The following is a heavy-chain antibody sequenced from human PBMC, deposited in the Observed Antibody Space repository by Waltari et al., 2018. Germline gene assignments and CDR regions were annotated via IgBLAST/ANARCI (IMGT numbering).Heavy chain of an antibody. CDR2: INPNSGGT. V-gene: IGHV1-2*02. J-gene: IGHJ4*02. Sequence: QVQLVQSGAEVKKPGASVKVSCKASGYTFTGYYLHWLRQAPGQGLEWMGWINPNSGGTNYAQKFQGRVTMTRDTSISTAYMELSRLRSDDTAVYYCAREISYDSSGYYLDYWGQGTLVTVSS. D-gene: IGHD3-22*01. CDR1: GYTFTGYY. CDR3: AREISYDSSGYYLDY.